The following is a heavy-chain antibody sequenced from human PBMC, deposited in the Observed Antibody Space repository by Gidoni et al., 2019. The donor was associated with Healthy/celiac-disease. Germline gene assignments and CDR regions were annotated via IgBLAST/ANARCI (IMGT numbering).Heavy chain of an antibody. CDR1: GSSTTSYA. CDR2: TNAGNGNT. Sequence: QVQLVQSGAEAKKPGASAQVSCTASGSSTTSYAMHWVRQAPGQRLEWMGWTNAGNGNTKYSQKFQGRVTITRDTSASTGYMELSSLRSEDTAVYDCAREIEYSSSSAGDYWGQGTLVTVSS. J-gene: IGHJ4*02. CDR3: AREIEYSSSSAGDY. D-gene: IGHD6-6*01. V-gene: IGHV1-3*01.